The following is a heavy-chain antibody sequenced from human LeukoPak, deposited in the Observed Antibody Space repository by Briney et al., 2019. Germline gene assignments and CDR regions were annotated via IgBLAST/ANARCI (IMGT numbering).Heavy chain of an antibody. J-gene: IGHJ4*02. CDR2: ISAHNGNT. CDR1: GYTFTSYG. D-gene: IGHD3-22*01. Sequence: ASVKVSCKASGYTFTSYGISWVRQAPGQGLEWMGWISAHNGNTNYAQKLQGRVTMTTDTSTSTAYMELRSLRSDDTAVYYCARAPHYYDSSGYGYWGQGTLVTVSS. V-gene: IGHV1-18*01. CDR3: ARAPHYYDSSGYGY.